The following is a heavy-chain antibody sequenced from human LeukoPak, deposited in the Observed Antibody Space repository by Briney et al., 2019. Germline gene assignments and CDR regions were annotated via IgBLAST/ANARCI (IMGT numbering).Heavy chain of an antibody. J-gene: IGHJ6*02. CDR2: ISYDGISE. V-gene: IGHV3-30*09. CDR1: GFIFSNYN. CDR3: ARDCYGMDV. Sequence: GGSLRLSCAASGFIFSNYNMHWVRQAPGKGLEWVAFISYDGISEHYADSVKGRFGISRDNSKNTLSLQMNSLGTEDSALYYCARDCYGMDVWGLGTTVTVSS.